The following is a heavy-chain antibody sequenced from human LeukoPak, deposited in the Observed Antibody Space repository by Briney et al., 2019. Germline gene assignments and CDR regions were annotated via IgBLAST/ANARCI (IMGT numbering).Heavy chain of an antibody. CDR1: GFTFSDYG. CDR2: IWYDGSKK. J-gene: IGHJ4*02. CDR3: ARAHSSSSTFDL. Sequence: GGSLRLSCAASGFTFSDYGIHWVRQAPGQGLEWVALIWYDGSKKYYADSVKGRFTISRDNTKNTLYLQLNSLRADDTAVYYCARAHSSSSTFDLWGPGTLVNVSS. V-gene: IGHV3-33*01. D-gene: IGHD6-6*01.